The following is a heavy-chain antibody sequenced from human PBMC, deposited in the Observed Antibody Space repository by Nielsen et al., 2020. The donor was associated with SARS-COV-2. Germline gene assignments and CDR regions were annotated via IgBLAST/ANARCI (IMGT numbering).Heavy chain of an antibody. CDR1: GFTFSSYA. J-gene: IGHJ4*02. Sequence: GESLKISCAASGFTFSSYAMHWVRQAPGKGLEWVAVISYDGSNKYYADSVKGRFTISRDNAKNSLYLQMNSLRAEDTALYYCAKEPEEGYDYWGQGTLVTVSS. CDR3: AKEPEEGYDY. V-gene: IGHV3-30-3*01. CDR2: ISYDGSNK. D-gene: IGHD1-14*01.